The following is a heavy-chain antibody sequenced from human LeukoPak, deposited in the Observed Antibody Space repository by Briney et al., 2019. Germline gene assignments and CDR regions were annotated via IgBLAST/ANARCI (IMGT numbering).Heavy chain of an antibody. Sequence: SETLSLTCTVSGYSISSGYYWGWIRQPPGKGLEWIGSIYHSGSTYYNPSLKSRVIISVDTSKNQFSLKLSSVTAADTAVYYCARDAQYDFWSGSTFDYWGQGTLVTVSS. D-gene: IGHD3-3*01. J-gene: IGHJ4*02. V-gene: IGHV4-38-2*02. CDR1: GYSISSGYY. CDR3: ARDAQYDFWSGSTFDY. CDR2: IYHSGST.